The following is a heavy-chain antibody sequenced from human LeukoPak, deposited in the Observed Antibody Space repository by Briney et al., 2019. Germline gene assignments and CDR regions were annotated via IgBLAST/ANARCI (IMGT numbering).Heavy chain of an antibody. Sequence: GGSLRLSCAGSGFTFSGFAMHWVRQAPGKGLEWVAAISYHGRDKYYADAVSGRFTISRDNSKNTLHLEMNSLRTDDTAVYYCARNENSGWGYFDYWGQGTLVTVSS. D-gene: IGHD5-12*01. CDR2: ISYHGRDK. CDR3: ARNENSGWGYFDY. V-gene: IGHV3-30*04. J-gene: IGHJ4*02. CDR1: GFTFSGFA.